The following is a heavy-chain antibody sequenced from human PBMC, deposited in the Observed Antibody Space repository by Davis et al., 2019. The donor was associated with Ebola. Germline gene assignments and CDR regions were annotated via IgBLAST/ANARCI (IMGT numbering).Heavy chain of an antibody. CDR3: ARDSSPRNLDI. Sequence: SETLSLTCTVSGVSVTSHYWSWIRQSPGKELEWIGYKFDSGPSNYNPSLQSRVTISADPSKNQFSLRLTSVTAADTAVYYCARDSSPRNLDIWGQGTLVTVSA. V-gene: IGHV4-59*02. D-gene: IGHD1-14*01. CDR2: KFDSGPS. J-gene: IGHJ3*02. CDR1: GVSVTSHY.